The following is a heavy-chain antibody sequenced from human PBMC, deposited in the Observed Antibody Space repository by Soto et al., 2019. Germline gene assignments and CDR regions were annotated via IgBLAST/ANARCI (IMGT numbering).Heavy chain of an antibody. D-gene: IGHD6-19*01. V-gene: IGHV1-8*01. J-gene: IGHJ4*02. CDR3: ATEDRYTSGWFGN. CDR2: MNPNSGKT. Sequence: QVHLVQSGAEVKKPGASVKVSCEASGYSFTNYDINWVRQTTGQGLEWMGWMNPNSGKTGYAQKYQGRVTMTMNTSISTAYMELSSLRSEDTAVYFCATEDRYTSGWFGNWGQGTLVTVSS. CDR1: GYSFTNYD.